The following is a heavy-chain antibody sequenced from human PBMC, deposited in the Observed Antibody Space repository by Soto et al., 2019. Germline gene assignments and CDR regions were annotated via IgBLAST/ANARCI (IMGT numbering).Heavy chain of an antibody. Sequence: QVQLQESGPGLVKPAETLSLTCTVSGGSIFSHYWGWIRQPPGKGLEYIGYIYYSGSTNYNPSLKSRVTISVGMSRAQFSLKLTSVTAADTAVYYCARGHNLGGSTFDIWGQGTSVTVSS. CDR2: IYYSGST. D-gene: IGHD3-16*01. CDR3: ARGHNLGGSTFDI. V-gene: IGHV4-59*11. J-gene: IGHJ3*02. CDR1: GGSIFSHY.